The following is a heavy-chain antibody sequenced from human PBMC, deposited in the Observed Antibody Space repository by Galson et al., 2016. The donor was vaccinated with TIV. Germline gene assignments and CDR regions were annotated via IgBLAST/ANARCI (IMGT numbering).Heavy chain of an antibody. V-gene: IGHV3-11*01. CDR2: IGSSGIAI. J-gene: IGHJ4*02. CDR1: GFTFSDYY. D-gene: IGHD2-2*02. Sequence: SLRLSCAASGFTFSDYYMSWIRQAPGKGLEWVSYIGSSGIAIYYADSVKGRFTISRDNAKNSLYLQMNSLRAEDTAVYYCARDGSSTNCYTDPMYFDFWGQGTLVTVSS. CDR3: ARDGSSTNCYTDPMYFDF.